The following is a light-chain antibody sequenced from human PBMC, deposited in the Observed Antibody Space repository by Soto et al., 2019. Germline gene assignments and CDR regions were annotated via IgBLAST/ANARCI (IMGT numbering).Light chain of an antibody. CDR1: QSSSSW. V-gene: IGKV1-5*01. CDR3: QQYSSYWT. J-gene: IGKJ1*01. Sequence: DIQMTQSPSTLSSSVGARVTITCRASQSSSSWLAWYQQKPGKAPNLLIYDASRLESGVPSRFSGSGYGTEFTLTISSLHPDYFGTYYCQQYSSYWTFGQGTKVEIK. CDR2: DAS.